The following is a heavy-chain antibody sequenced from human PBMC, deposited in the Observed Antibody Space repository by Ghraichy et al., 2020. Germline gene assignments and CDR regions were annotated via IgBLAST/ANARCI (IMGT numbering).Heavy chain of an antibody. CDR1: GFTVSSNY. CDR3: ARALYYYVMDV. Sequence: GSLRLSCAASGFTVSSNYMSWVRQAPGKGLEWVSVIYSGGSTYYADSVKGRFTISRDNSKNTLYLQMNSLRAEDTAVYYCARALYYYVMDVWGQGTTVTVSS. CDR2: IYSGGST. J-gene: IGHJ6*02. V-gene: IGHV3-53*01. D-gene: IGHD3-10*02.